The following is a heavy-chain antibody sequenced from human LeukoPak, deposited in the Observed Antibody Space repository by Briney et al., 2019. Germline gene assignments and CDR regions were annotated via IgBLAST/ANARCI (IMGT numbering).Heavy chain of an antibody. J-gene: IGHJ4*02. CDR1: GFTFSNYW. CDR2: IRQDGSET. Sequence: GGSLRLSCAASGFTFSNYWINWVRQAPGKGLEWVANIRQDGSETCYADSVKGRFTISRDNAKNSLYLQMNYLRAEDTAVYYCARLIDYWGQGTLVTVSS. V-gene: IGHV3-7*01. D-gene: IGHD2-21*01. CDR3: ARLIDY.